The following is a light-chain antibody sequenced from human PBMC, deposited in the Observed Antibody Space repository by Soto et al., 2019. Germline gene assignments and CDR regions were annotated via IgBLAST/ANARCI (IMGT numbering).Light chain of an antibody. CDR3: QQRSNWIT. Sequence: EIVLTQSPATLSLSPGERATLSCRASQSVNSYLAWYQHKPGQSPRLLIYDASIRATGIPARFSRSGSGTDFTLTISSLEPEDFAVYYCQQRSNWITFGGGTKVEIK. J-gene: IGKJ4*01. CDR2: DAS. CDR1: QSVNSY. V-gene: IGKV3-11*01.